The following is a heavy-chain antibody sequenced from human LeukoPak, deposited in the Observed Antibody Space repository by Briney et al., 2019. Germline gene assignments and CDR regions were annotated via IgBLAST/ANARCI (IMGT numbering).Heavy chain of an antibody. J-gene: IGHJ4*02. D-gene: IGHD3-3*01. CDR3: ARPRDYDFWSGSYYFDY. CDR1: GYSFTSYW. Sequence: GESLKISCKGSGYSFTSYWIGWVRQMPGKGREWMGIIYPGESDTRYSPSCQGQVTISADKSISTAYLQWSSLKASDTAMYYCARPRDYDFWSGSYYFDYWGQGTLVTVSS. V-gene: IGHV5-51*01. CDR2: IYPGESDT.